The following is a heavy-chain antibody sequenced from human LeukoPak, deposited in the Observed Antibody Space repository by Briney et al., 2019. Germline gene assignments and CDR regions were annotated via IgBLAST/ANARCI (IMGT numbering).Heavy chain of an antibody. D-gene: IGHD1-26*01. V-gene: IGHV3-74*01. J-gene: IGHJ4*02. CDR2: ISGDGRST. CDR3: ARAPWELDD. CDR1: GFTFSSNW. Sequence: GGFLRLSCAASGFTFSSNWMHWVRQAPGKGLVWVSRISGDGRSTSYADSVKGRFTISRDNAKNTLYLQMNSLRAEDTAVYYCARAPWELDDWGQGTLVTVSS.